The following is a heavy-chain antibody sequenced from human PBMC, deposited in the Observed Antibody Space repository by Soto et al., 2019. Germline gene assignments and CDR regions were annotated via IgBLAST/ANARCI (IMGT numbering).Heavy chain of an antibody. CDR2: MNPNSGNT. D-gene: IGHD6-6*01. J-gene: IGHJ5*02. Sequence: GASVKVSCKASGYTFTGYAMHWVRQAPGQRLEWMGWMNPNSGNTKYAQTLQGRVTITWDTSASTAYMELSSLRFEDTAMYYCARGHISSTKTWLDPWGQGTLVTVSS. V-gene: IGHV1-3*01. CDR3: ARGHISSTKTWLDP. CDR1: GYTFTGYA.